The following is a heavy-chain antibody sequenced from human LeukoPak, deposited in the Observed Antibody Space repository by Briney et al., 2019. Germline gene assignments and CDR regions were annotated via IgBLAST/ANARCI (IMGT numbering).Heavy chain of an antibody. CDR3: ARSGDGYNFLD. CDR2: IYYSGST. D-gene: IGHD5-24*01. CDR1: GGSISSYY. Sequence: PSKTLSLTCTVSGGSISSYYWSWIRQPPGRGLEWIGYIYYSGSTNYNPSLESRVTISVDTSKNQFSLKLSSATAADTAVYYCARSGDGYNFLDWGQGTLVTVSS. V-gene: IGHV4-59*01. J-gene: IGHJ4*02.